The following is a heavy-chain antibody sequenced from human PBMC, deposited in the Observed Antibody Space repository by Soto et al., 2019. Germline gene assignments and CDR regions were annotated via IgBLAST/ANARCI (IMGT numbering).Heavy chain of an antibody. Sequence: QVQLVQSGAEVKKPGSSVKVSCKASGGTFSSYAISWVRQAPGQGLEWMGGIIPIFGTANYAQKVQGRVTITADESTSTAYRELCSLRTEDTAVYYCASGGVYYYYGMDVWGQGTTVTVSS. V-gene: IGHV1-69*01. D-gene: IGHD3-16*01. CDR2: IIPIFGTA. J-gene: IGHJ6*02. CDR1: GGTFSSYA. CDR3: ASGGVYYYYGMDV.